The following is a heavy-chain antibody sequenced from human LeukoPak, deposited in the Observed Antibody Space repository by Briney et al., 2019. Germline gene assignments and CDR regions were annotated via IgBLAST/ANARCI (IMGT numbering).Heavy chain of an antibody. J-gene: IGHJ4*02. CDR2: IYYSGNT. V-gene: IGHV4-59*01. CDR1: GGSISSFY. Sequence: SETLSLTFSVSGGSISSFYWSWIRQPPGKGLEWIGYIYYSGNTKYNPSLKSRVTILVDTSKNQFSLKLSSVTAADTAVYYCARDQRLATFDYWGQGTLVTVSS. D-gene: IGHD3-3*02. CDR3: ARDQRLATFDY.